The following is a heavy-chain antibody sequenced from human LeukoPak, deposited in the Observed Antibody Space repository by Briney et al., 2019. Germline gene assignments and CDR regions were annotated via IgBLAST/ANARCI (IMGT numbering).Heavy chain of an antibody. J-gene: IGHJ6*02. CDR1: GGSFSGYY. CDR2: INHSGST. D-gene: IGHD5-18*01. V-gene: IGHV4-34*01. Sequence: PSETLSLTCAVYGGSFSGYYWSWIRQPPGKGLEWIGEINHSGSTNYNPSLKSRVTISVDTSKNQSSLKLSSVTAADTAVYYCASLRIYSIYSYYGMDVWGQGTTVTVSS. CDR3: ASLRIYSIYSYYGMDV.